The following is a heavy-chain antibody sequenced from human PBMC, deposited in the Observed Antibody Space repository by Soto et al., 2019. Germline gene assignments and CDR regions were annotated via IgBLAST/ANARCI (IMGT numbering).Heavy chain of an antibody. V-gene: IGHV3-15*07. CDR1: GFTFSNAW. Sequence: GGSLRLSCAASGFTFSNAWMNWVRQAPGKGLEWVGRIKSKTDGGTTDYAAPVKGRFTISRDDSKNTLYLQMNSLKTEDTAVYYCTTDPFYDDYGDYTIWGGDYWGQGTLVTVSS. D-gene: IGHD4-17*01. CDR3: TTDPFYDDYGDYTIWGGDY. CDR2: IKSKTDGGTT. J-gene: IGHJ4*02.